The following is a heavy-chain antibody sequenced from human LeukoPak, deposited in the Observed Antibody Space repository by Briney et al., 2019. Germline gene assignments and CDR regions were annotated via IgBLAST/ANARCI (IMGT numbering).Heavy chain of an antibody. Sequence: VGSLRLSCAAPGFTFSSYEMNWVRQGPGKGLEWISYITTTDTTKYYTDSVKGRFTISRDNAKNSLYLQMHSLRAEDTAVYYCARGGFVFDIWGQGTVVTVSS. CDR2: ITTTDTTK. V-gene: IGHV3-48*03. CDR3: ARGGFVFDI. J-gene: IGHJ3*02. D-gene: IGHD3-10*01. CDR1: GFTFSSYE.